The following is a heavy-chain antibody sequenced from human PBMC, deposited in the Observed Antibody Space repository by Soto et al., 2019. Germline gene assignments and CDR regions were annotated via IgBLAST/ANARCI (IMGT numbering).Heavy chain of an antibody. D-gene: IGHD3-22*01. CDR1: GDTFSTYS. V-gene: IGHV1-69*08. CDR2: IIPILGTP. J-gene: IGHJ4*02. Sequence: SVKVSCKASGDTFSTYSISWVRQAPGQGLEWLGGIIPILGTPSYAQRFQGRVTITADKSTSTAYMELSSLRSEDTAVYYCARERSRYDRSGYYRPDYWGQGTLVTVSS. CDR3: ARERSRYDRSGYYRPDY.